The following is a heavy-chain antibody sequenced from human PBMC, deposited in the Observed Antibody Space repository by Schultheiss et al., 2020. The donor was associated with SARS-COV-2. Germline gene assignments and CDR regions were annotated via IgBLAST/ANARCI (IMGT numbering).Heavy chain of an antibody. CDR1: GYTFTSYY. CDR3: ARGPGGYCSGGSCYRPGFDY. CDR2: INPNSGGT. Sequence: ASVKVSCKASGYTFTSYYMHWVRQAPGQGLEWMGWINPNSGGTNYAQKFQGRVTMTRDTSISTAYMELRSLRSDDTAVYYCARGPGGYCSGGSCYRPGFDYWGQGTLVTVSS. D-gene: IGHD2-15*01. V-gene: IGHV1-2*02. J-gene: IGHJ4*02.